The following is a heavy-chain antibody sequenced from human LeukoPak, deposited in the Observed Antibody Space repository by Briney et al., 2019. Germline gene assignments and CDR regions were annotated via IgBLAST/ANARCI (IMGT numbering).Heavy chain of an antibody. D-gene: IGHD6-13*01. CDR1: GGTFSSYA. CDR2: IIPIFGTA. J-gene: IGHJ4*02. Sequence: SVKVSCKASGGTFSSYAISWVRQAPGQGLEWMGGIIPIFGTANYAQKLQGRVTITADKSTSTAYMELSSLRSEDTAVYYCARGKWIAAAHYYFDYWGQGTLVTVSS. V-gene: IGHV1-69*06. CDR3: ARGKWIAAAHYYFDY.